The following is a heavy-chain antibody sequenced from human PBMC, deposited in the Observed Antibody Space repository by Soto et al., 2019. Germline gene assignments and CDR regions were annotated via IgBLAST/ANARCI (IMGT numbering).Heavy chain of an antibody. CDR1: GFTFSSYA. CDR2: ISASGGRT. CDR3: AKDWDLQRAFDL. J-gene: IGHJ3*01. D-gene: IGHD1-26*01. Sequence: GGSLRLSCAASGFTFSSYAMSWVRQAPGKGLEWVSGISASGGRTYYADSVKGRFTISRDNSKNTMYLQMNSLRVADTAVYKCAKDWDLQRAFDLWGQGTMVTVSS. V-gene: IGHV3-23*01.